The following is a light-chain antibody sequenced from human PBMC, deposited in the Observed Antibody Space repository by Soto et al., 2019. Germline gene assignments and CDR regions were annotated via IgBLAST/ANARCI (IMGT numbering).Light chain of an antibody. Sequence: QLTQSPSSLSAPAGDRVTITCRASPSISSWLAWYQQKPGKAPKLLIYKASSLESGVPSRFSGSGSETEFALTINSLQPDDFGVYYCQQYLNFPITFGQGTRLEIK. CDR2: KAS. V-gene: IGKV1-5*03. CDR3: QQYLNFPIT. J-gene: IGKJ5*01. CDR1: PSISSW.